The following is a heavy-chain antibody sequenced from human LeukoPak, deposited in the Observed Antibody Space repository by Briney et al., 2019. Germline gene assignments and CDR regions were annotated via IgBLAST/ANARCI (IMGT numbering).Heavy chain of an antibody. Sequence: QAGGSLRLSCGASGFTFSTYPMHWVRQAPDKGLEWVAMISHHGSNEYYADSVKGRFTISRDNSKNTVYLQMNNPRVEDTAIYYCARVHDTTGYYHYFDSWGQGTLVTVSS. V-gene: IGHV3-30*14. CDR3: ARVHDTTGYYHYFDS. J-gene: IGHJ4*02. CDR2: ISHHGSNE. D-gene: IGHD3-9*01. CDR1: GFTFSTYP.